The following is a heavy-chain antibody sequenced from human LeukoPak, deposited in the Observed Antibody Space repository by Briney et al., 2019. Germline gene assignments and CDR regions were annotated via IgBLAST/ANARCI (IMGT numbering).Heavy chain of an antibody. Sequence: PGGSLRLSCAASVFPFSIYWVSWVRQAPGKGLVWVSRIKSDGKTNYADSEKGRFTISSDNDKNKVSLQMNSLRAEDTGVYYCARAPSEIGGYYPEYFRQWGQGTLVTVSS. D-gene: IGHD3-22*01. CDR3: ARAPSEIGGYYPEYFRQ. CDR2: IKSDGKT. V-gene: IGHV3-74*01. CDR1: VFPFSIYW. J-gene: IGHJ1*01.